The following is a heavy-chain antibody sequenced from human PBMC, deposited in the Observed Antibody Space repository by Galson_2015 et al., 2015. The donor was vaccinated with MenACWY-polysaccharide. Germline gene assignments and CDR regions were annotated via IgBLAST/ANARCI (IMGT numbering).Heavy chain of an antibody. Sequence: SLRLSCAASRFTFDEYAMHWVRQAPGKGLEWVSGISWNSDNIGYANSVRGRFTISRDYAKNSLDLEMNSLRVEDTAFYYCAKGAQRGYDHYFDHWGQGILVNVSS. J-gene: IGHJ4*02. CDR1: RFTFDEYA. CDR2: ISWNSDNI. V-gene: IGHV3-9*01. D-gene: IGHD5-12*01. CDR3: AKGAQRGYDHYFDH.